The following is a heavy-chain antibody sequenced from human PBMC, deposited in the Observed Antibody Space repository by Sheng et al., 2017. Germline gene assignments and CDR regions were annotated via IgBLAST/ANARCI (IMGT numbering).Heavy chain of an antibody. CDR1: GFTFSSYW. V-gene: IGHV3-74*01. J-gene: IGHJ4*02. D-gene: IGHD1-20*01. CDR3: ARGRAGGRTNWNEMYYFDY. Sequence: EVQLVESGGGLVQPGGSLRLSCAASGFTFSSYWMHWVRQAPGKGLVWVSRINSDGSSTSYADSVKGRFTISRDNAKNTLYLQMNSLRAEDTAVYYCARGRAGGRTNWNEMYYFDYWGQGTLVTVSS. CDR2: INSDGSST.